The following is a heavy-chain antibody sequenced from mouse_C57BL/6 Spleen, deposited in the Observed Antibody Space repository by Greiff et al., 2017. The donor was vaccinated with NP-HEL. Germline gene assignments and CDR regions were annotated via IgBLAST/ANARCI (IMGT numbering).Heavy chain of an antibody. CDR2: IHPNSGST. J-gene: IGHJ4*01. CDR3: ALYYYGSSPYYYAMDY. D-gene: IGHD1-1*01. V-gene: IGHV1-64*01. CDR1: GYTFTSYW. Sequence: VQLQQPGAELVKPGASVKLSCKASGYTFTSYWMHWVKQRPGQGLEWIGMIHPNSGSTNYNEKFKSKATLTVDKSSSTAYMQLSSLTSEDSAVYYCALYYYGSSPYYYAMDYWGQGTSVTVSS.